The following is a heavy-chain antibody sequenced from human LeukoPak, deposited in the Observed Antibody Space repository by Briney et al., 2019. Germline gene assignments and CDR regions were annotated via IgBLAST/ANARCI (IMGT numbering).Heavy chain of an antibody. J-gene: IGHJ4*02. CDR2: IIPIFGTA. D-gene: IGHD6-19*01. Sequence: SVKVSCKASGGTFSSYAISWVRQAPGQGVEWMGGIIPIFGTANYAQKFQGRVTITADESTSTAYLELSSLRSEDTAVYYCAREGIYSIGSPLANRDWGQGTLVTVSS. CDR3: AREGIYSIGSPLANRD. CDR1: GGTFSSYA. V-gene: IGHV1-69*13.